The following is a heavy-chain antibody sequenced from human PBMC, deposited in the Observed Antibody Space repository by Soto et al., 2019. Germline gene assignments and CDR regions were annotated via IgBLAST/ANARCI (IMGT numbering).Heavy chain of an antibody. CDR1: AFSLSTSGVG. D-gene: IGHD4-17*01. J-gene: IGHJ4*02. V-gene: IGHV2-5*02. Sequence: QITLKESGPTLVKPTQTLTLTCTFSAFSLSTSGVGVGWIRQPPGKALEWLALIYWDDDRRYSPSLKSRLTIAKDLPKNQVVLTMTNMDPVDTATYYCAHRQRTVYFDYWGQGTLVTVSS. CDR2: IYWDDDR. CDR3: AHRQRTVYFDY.